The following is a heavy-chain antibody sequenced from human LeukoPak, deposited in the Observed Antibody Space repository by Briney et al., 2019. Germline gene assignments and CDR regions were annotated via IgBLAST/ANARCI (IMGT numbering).Heavy chain of an antibody. CDR3: ARTTVVPAAIFDY. Sequence: GGSLRLSCAASGFTFSSYSMNWVRQAPGKGLGWVSSISSSSSYIYYADSVKGRFTISRDNAKNSLYLQMNSLRAEDTAVYYCARTTVVPAAIFDYWGQGTLVTVSS. D-gene: IGHD2-2*01. J-gene: IGHJ4*02. CDR2: ISSSSSYI. CDR1: GFTFSSYS. V-gene: IGHV3-21*01.